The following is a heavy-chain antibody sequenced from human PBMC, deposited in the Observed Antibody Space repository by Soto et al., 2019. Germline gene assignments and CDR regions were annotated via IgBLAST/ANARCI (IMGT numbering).Heavy chain of an antibody. J-gene: IGHJ6*03. CDR3: ARADHCSGGSCYYYYYYYMDV. CDR1: GGTFSSYA. D-gene: IGHD2-15*01. CDR2: IIPIFGTA. Sequence: SVKVSCKASGGTFSSYAISWVRQAPEQGLEWMGGIIPIFGTANYAQKFQGRVTMTRDTSTSTVYMELSSLRSEDTAVYYCARADHCSGGSCYYYYYYYMDVWGKGTTVTVSS. V-gene: IGHV1-69*05.